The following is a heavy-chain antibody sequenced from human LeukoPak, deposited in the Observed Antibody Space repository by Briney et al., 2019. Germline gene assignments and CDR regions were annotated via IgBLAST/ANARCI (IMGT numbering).Heavy chain of an antibody. D-gene: IGHD3-10*01. CDR2: IYSGGST. CDR3: AREDLDGSGSYNWFDP. Sequence: GGSLRLSCAASGFTVSSNHMSWVRQAPGKGLEWVSVIYSGGSTHYADSVKGRFTISRDNSKNTLYLQMNSLRAEDTAVYYCAREDLDGSGSYNWFDPWGQGTLVTVSS. J-gene: IGHJ5*02. CDR1: GFTVSSNH. V-gene: IGHV3-53*01.